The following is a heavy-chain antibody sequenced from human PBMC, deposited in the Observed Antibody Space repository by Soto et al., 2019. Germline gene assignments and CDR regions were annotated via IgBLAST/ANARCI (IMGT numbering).Heavy chain of an antibody. V-gene: IGHV3-23*01. CDR1: GFTFSSYA. J-gene: IGHJ4*02. CDR3: AKSAYNWNHHFDY. D-gene: IGHD1-20*01. CDR2: ISGSGGST. Sequence: GGSLRLSCAASGFTFSSYAMSWVRQAPGKGPEWVSAISGSGGSTYYADSVKGRFIISRDNSKNTLYLQMNSLRAEDTAVYSCAKSAYNWNHHFDYWGQGTLVTVSS.